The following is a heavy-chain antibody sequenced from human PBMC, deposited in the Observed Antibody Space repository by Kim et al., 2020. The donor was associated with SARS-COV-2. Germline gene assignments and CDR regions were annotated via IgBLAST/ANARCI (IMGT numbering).Heavy chain of an antibody. Sequence: GGSLRLSCAASGFTFSGSAVHWVRQASGKGLEWVGRIRSKANTYATAYAASLKGRFIISRDDSKNTAYLQMNSLRSDDTAVYYCTRLNYDILTDFGLDVWGQGTTVIVSS. CDR2: IRSKANTYAT. CDR3: TRLNYDILTDFGLDV. J-gene: IGHJ6*02. D-gene: IGHD3-9*01. V-gene: IGHV3-73*01. CDR1: GFTFSGSA.